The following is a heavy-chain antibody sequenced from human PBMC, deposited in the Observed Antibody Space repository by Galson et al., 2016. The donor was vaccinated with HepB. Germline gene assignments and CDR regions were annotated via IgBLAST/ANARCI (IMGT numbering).Heavy chain of an antibody. CDR3: STDSRDGEPGCFDH. CDR1: GVSLSRDLHY. V-gene: IGHV4-31*03. Sequence: TLSLTCTVSGVSLSRDLHYWTWIRQSPGKGLEWVGHVSSDGTTNYNPSLKGRIAMSVDTSKNEFSVRLTSVTAADTAVYYCSTDSRDGEPGCFDHWGRGTLVTVSS. J-gene: IGHJ4*02. D-gene: IGHD4-17*01. CDR2: VSSDGTT.